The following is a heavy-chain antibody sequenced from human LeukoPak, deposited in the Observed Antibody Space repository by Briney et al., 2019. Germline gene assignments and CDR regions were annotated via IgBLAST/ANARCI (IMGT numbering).Heavy chain of an antibody. CDR3: AREIRFLEWFVPPHMDV. CDR2: IYTSGST. V-gene: IGHV4-4*07. CDR1: GGSISSYY. D-gene: IGHD3-3*01. J-gene: IGHJ6*03. Sequence: PSETLSLTCTVSGGSISSYYWSWIRQPAGKGLEWIGRIYTSGSTNYNPSLKSRVTMSVDTSKNQFSLKLSSVTAADTAVYYCAREIRFLEWFVPPHMDVWGKGTTVTVSS.